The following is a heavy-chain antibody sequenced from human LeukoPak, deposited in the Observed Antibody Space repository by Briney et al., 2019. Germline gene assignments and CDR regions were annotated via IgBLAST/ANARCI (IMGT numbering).Heavy chain of an antibody. CDR3: ARLYSSSWTYYYYYMDV. CDR1: GYTFTSYG. V-gene: IGHV1-18*01. D-gene: IGHD6-13*01. J-gene: IGHJ6*03. CDR2: ISAYNGNT. Sequence: ASVKVPCKASGYTFTSYGISWVRQAPGQGLEWMGWISAYNGNTNYAQKLQGRVTMTTDTSTSTAYMELRSLRPDDTAVYYCARLYSSSWTYYYYYMDVWGKGTTVTVSS.